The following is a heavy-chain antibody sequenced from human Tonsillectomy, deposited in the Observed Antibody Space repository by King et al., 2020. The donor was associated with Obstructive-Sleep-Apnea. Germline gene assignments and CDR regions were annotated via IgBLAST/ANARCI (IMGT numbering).Heavy chain of an antibody. CDR1: GFTFSSYA. J-gene: IGHJ4*02. D-gene: IGHD3-22*01. Sequence: VQLVESGGGLVQPGGSLRLSCAASGFTFSSYAMSWVRQAPGKGLEWVSAISGSGGSKYYADSVKGRFTISRDNSKNTLYLQMNSLRAEDTAVYYCAKDARFGGYYDSSGYYCYYFDYWGQGTLVTVSS. CDR3: AKDARFGGYYDSSGYYCYYFDY. V-gene: IGHV3-23*04. CDR2: ISGSGGSK.